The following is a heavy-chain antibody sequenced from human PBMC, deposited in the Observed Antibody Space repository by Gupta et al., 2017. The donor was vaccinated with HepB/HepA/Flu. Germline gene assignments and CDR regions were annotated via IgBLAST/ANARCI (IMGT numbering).Heavy chain of an antibody. Sequence: QLQLQESGPGLVKPSETLSLTCTVSGGSISSSSYYWGWIRQPPGKGLEWIGSIYYSGSTYYNPSLKSRVTISVDTSKNQFSLKLSSVTAADTAVYYCARHGGGRLWSRYSGYFDYWGQGTLVTVSS. CDR1: GGSISSSSYY. CDR2: IYYSGST. CDR3: ARHGGGRLWSRYSGYFDY. J-gene: IGHJ4*02. V-gene: IGHV4-39*01. D-gene: IGHD5-12*01.